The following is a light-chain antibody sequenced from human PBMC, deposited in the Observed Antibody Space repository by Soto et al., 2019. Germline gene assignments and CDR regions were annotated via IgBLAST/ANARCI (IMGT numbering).Light chain of an antibody. CDR2: GAS. V-gene: IGKV1-27*01. CDR1: QGISNY. J-gene: IGKJ3*01. CDR3: QKYDRSPFT. Sequence: DIQMTQSPSSLSAYLGDRVTITCRASQGISNYLAWYQQKPGRLPKLLLFGASTLQSGVPARFSGSGSATLFTLTINGLLPEDVATYYCQKYDRSPFTFGPGTKLDFK.